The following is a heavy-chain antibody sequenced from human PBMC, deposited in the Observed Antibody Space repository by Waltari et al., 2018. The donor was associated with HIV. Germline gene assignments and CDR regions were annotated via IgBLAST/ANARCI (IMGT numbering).Heavy chain of an antibody. V-gene: IGHV3-21*01. D-gene: IGHD6-19*01. CDR2: ISSGSNFM. J-gene: IGHJ6*02. Sequence: SCAASGSTFSTFSFNWVRQAPGKGLEWVAYISSGSNFMYYADSVKGRFTISRDNAKNSVYLQMNSLRAEDTAQYYCARSITVAGTRGLGMDVWGQGTTVTVSS. CDR1: GSTFSTFS. CDR3: ARSITVAGTRGLGMDV.